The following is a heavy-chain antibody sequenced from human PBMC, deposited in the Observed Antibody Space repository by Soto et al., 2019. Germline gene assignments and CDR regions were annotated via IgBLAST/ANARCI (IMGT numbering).Heavy chain of an antibody. CDR3: ARDGEGF. D-gene: IGHD2-21*01. CDR1: GFTFSSNW. Sequence: EVQLVESGGGLVQPGGSLRLSCAASGFTFSSNWMHWVRRVPGRGLVWVARINTDGSATNYVDSVKGRFTVSRDNAKNTLYLQMNSLRVDDTAVYYCARDGEGFWGQGTLVTVSS. CDR2: INTDGSAT. J-gene: IGHJ4*02. V-gene: IGHV3-74*01.